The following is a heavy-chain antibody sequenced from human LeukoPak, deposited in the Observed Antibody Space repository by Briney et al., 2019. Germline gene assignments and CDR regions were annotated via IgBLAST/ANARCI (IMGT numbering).Heavy chain of an antibody. CDR2: ISYDGSNK. V-gene: IGHV3-30-3*01. CDR3: AREGELLTRTFDY. J-gene: IGHJ4*02. Sequence: GGSLRLSCAASGFTFSSYAMHWVRQAPGQGPEGVAVISYDGSNKYYADSVKGRFTISRDNSKNTLYLQMNSLRAEDTAVYYCAREGELLTRTFDYWGQGTLVTVSS. CDR1: GFTFSSYA. D-gene: IGHD1-26*01.